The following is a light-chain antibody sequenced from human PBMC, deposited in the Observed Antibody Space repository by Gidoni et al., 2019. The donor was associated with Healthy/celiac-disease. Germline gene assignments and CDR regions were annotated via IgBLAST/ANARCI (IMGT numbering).Light chain of an antibody. CDR1: SSDVGGYNY. J-gene: IGLJ1*01. CDR3: SSYTSSSTLNYV. Sequence: PPHSVSGSPGQSITISCTGTSSDVGGYNYVSWYQQHPGKAPKLMIYDVSNRPSGVSNRFSGSKSGNTASLTISGLQAEDEADYYCSSYTSSSTLNYVFGTGTKVTVL. V-gene: IGLV2-14*03. CDR2: DVS.